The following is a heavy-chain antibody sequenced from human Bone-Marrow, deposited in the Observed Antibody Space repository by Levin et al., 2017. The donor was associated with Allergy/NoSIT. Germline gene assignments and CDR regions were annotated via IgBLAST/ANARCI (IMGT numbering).Heavy chain of an antibody. J-gene: IGHJ4*02. CDR1: GFTFSSYG. CDR3: AKEMIIQLWAHFDY. V-gene: IGHV3-30*18. Sequence: SCAASGFTFSSYGMHWVRQAPGKGLEWVAVISYDGSNKYYADSVKGRFTISRDNSKNTLYLQMNSLRAEDTAVYYCAKEMIIQLWAHFDYWGQGTLVTVSS. CDR2: ISYDGSNK. D-gene: IGHD5-18*01.